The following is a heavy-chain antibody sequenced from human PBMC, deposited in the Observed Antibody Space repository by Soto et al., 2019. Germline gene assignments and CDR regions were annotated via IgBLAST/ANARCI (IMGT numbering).Heavy chain of an antibody. Sequence: GASVKVSCKASGGTFSSYAISWVRQAPGQGLEWMGGIIPIFGTANYAQKFQGRVTITADESTSTAHMELSSLRSEDTAVYYCAREKSRSSSRYSGGDAFDIWGQGTMVTVSS. CDR2: IIPIFGTA. D-gene: IGHD6-13*01. J-gene: IGHJ3*02. V-gene: IGHV1-69*13. CDR1: GGTFSSYA. CDR3: AREKSRSSSRYSGGDAFDI.